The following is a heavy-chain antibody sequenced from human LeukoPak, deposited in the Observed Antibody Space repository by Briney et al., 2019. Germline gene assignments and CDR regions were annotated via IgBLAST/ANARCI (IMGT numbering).Heavy chain of an antibody. CDR1: GFTFSSYA. V-gene: IGHV3-23*01. Sequence: PGGSLRLSCAASGFTFSSYAMSWVRQAPGKGLEWVSAISGSGGSTYYADSVKGRFTISRDNSKLYLQMNSLRAEDTAVYYCARDTPIDYWGQGTLVTVSS. CDR2: ISGSGGST. CDR3: ARDTPIDY. J-gene: IGHJ4*02.